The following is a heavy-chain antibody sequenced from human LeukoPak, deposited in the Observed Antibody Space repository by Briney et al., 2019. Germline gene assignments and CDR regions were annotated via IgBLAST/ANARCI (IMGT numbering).Heavy chain of an antibody. CDR1: GGSISSYY. Sequence: PSETLSLTCTVSGGSISSYYWSWIRQPPGKGLEWIRYIYYSGSTNYNPSLKSRVTISGDTSKNQFSLKLSSVTAADTAVYYCARASSIFGVVIHFDYWGQGTLVTVSS. J-gene: IGHJ4*02. CDR2: IYYSGST. V-gene: IGHV4-59*01. CDR3: ARASSIFGVVIHFDY. D-gene: IGHD3-3*01.